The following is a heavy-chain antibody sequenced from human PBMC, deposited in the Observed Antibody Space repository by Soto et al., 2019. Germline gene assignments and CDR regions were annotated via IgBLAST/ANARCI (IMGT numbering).Heavy chain of an antibody. CDR2: ISGSGGST. J-gene: IGHJ4*02. D-gene: IGHD3-3*01. Sequence: GGSLRLSCAASGFTFSSYAMSCVRQAPGKGLEWVSAISGSGGSTYYADSVKGRFTISRDNSKNTLYLQMNSLRAEDTAVYYCATTYDFWSGYSYYWGQGTLVTVSS. V-gene: IGHV3-23*01. CDR3: ATTYDFWSGYSYY. CDR1: GFTFSSYA.